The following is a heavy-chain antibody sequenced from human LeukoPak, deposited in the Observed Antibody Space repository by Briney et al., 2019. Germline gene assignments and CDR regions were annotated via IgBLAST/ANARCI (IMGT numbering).Heavy chain of an antibody. Sequence: GGSLRLSCAVSGLTFSNAWMSWVRQAPGKGLEWVGRIKIKADGAATDYGAAVRGRFIISRDDSKNMTFLQMNSLKTEDTGVYYCTPQGLLWGQGTLVTVSS. D-gene: IGHD3-3*01. CDR3: TPQGLL. J-gene: IGHJ4*02. V-gene: IGHV3-15*01. CDR1: GLTFSNAW. CDR2: IKIKADGAAT.